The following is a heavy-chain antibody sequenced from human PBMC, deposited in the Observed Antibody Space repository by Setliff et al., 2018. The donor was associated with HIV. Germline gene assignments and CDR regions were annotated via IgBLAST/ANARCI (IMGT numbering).Heavy chain of an antibody. D-gene: IGHD1-7*01. CDR2: MSGSGATT. J-gene: IGHJ4*02. CDR1: GFIFNSYA. CDR3: AKAVRLELTLSSFDF. Sequence: GGSLRLSCAASGFIFNSYAMSWVRQAPGRGLEWVSIMSGSGATTNQADSVKGRFTISRDNSKNTLYLQMTSLRADDTAVYYCAKAVRLELTLSSFDFWGQGTLVTVSS. V-gene: IGHV3-23*01.